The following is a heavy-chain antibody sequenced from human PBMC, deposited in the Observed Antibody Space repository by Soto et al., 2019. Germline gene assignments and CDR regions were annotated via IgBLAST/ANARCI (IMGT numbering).Heavy chain of an antibody. Sequence: SETLSLTCTVSGGSISSGGYYWSWIRQHPGKGLEWIGYIYYSGSTYYNPSLKSRVTISVDTSKNQFSLKLSSVTAGDTAVYYCARDLVLPGDSDGNRPYYYGMDVWGKGTTVTVSS. CDR2: IYYSGST. CDR1: GGSISSGGYY. CDR3: ARDLVLPGDSDGNRPYYYGMDV. D-gene: IGHD5-18*01. V-gene: IGHV4-31*03. J-gene: IGHJ6*04.